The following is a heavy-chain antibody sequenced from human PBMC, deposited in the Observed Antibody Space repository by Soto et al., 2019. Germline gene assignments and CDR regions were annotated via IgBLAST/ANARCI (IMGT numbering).Heavy chain of an antibody. D-gene: IGHD2-2*02. J-gene: IGHJ6*02. V-gene: IGHV3-64D*06. CDR1: GFTFSSYA. CDR3: VKDDGYCSSTSCYTYYYYGMDV. Sequence: QPGGSLRLSCSASGFTFSSYAMHWVRQAPGKGLEYVSAISSNGGSTYYADSVKGRFTISRDNSKNTLYLQMSSLRAEDTAVYYCVKDDGYCSSTSCYTYYYYGMDVWGQGTTVTVSS. CDR2: ISSNGGST.